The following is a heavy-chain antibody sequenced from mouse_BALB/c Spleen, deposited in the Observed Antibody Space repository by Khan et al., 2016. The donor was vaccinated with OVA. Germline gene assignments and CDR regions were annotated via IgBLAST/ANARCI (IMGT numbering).Heavy chain of an antibody. CDR3: ARIYRSDFDY. D-gene: IGHD1-1*01. CDR1: GYSFTGYF. CDR2: INPHIGET. V-gene: IGHV1-20*02. Sequence: EVQLVESGPELVKPGASVKISCKASGYSFTGYFMNWVMQSHGKSLEWIGRINPHIGETFYNQKFKGKATLTVDESSSTAHMEFRSLASEDSAVYYCARIYRSDFDYWGQGTTLTVSS. J-gene: IGHJ2*01.